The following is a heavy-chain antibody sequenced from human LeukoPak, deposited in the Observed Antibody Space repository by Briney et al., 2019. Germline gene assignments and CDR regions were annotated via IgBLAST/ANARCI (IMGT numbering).Heavy chain of an antibody. Sequence: SETLSLTCTVSGGSISSSNYYWGWIRQPPGKGLEWIGYIYYSGSTNYNPSLKSRVTISVDTSKNQFSLKLSSVTAADTAVYYCARGLSDGSGSYEPSDPWGQGTLVTVSS. CDR3: ARGLSDGSGSYEPSDP. J-gene: IGHJ5*02. CDR1: GGSISSSNYY. V-gene: IGHV4-61*05. CDR2: IYYSGST. D-gene: IGHD3-10*01.